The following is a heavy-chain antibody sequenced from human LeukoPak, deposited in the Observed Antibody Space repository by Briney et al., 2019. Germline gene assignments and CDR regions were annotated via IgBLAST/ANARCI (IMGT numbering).Heavy chain of an antibody. J-gene: IGHJ5*02. CDR1: GFTFSSYG. Sequence: SLRLSCAASGFTFSSYGMHWVRQAPGKGLEWVAVIWYDGSNKYYADSVKGRFTISRDSSKNTLYLQMNSLRAEDTAVYYCARLYSSSWYGVGWFDPWGQGTLVTVSS. D-gene: IGHD6-13*01. V-gene: IGHV3-33*01. CDR3: ARLYSSSWYGVGWFDP. CDR2: IWYDGSNK.